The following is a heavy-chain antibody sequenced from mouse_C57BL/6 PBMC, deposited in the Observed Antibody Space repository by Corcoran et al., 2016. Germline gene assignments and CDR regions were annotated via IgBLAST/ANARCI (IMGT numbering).Heavy chain of an antibody. CDR2: INTYSGVP. J-gene: IGHJ4*01. CDR1: GYTFTTYG. D-gene: IGHD3-2*02. CDR3: ARSPAQATLYAMDY. Sequence: QIQLVQSGPELKKPGETVKISCKASGYTFTTYGMSWVKQAPGKGLKWMGWINTYSGVPTYADDFKGRFAFSLETSASTAYLQINNLKNEDTATYFCARSPAQATLYAMDYWGQGTSVTVSS. V-gene: IGHV9-3*01.